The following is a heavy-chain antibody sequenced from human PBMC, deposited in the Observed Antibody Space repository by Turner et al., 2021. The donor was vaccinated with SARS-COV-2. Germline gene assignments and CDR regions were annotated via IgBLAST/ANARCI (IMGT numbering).Heavy chain of an antibody. D-gene: IGHD2-21*01. J-gene: IGHJ4*02. V-gene: IGHV3-33*01. Sequence: QVQLVESGGGLVQPGRSLRLFCAASGFTFSSYGMHWVRQAPGKGLEWVAIIWYDGSNKYYADSVKGRFTISRDNSKNTLYLQMNSLRAEDTAVYYCARNRVDCGGDCYSFDYWGQGTLVTVSS. CDR3: ARNRVDCGGDCYSFDY. CDR1: GFTFSSYG. CDR2: IWYDGSNK.